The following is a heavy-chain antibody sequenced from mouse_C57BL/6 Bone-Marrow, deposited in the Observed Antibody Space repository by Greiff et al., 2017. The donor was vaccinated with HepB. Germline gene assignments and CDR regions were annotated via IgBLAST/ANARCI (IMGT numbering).Heavy chain of an antibody. V-gene: IGHV5-17*01. J-gene: IGHJ1*03. CDR1: GFTFSDYG. Sequence: DVMLVESGGGLVKPGGSLKLSCAASGFTFSDYGMHWVRQAPEKGLEWVAYISSGSSTIYYADTVKGRFTISRDNAKNTLFLQMTSLRSEDTAMYYCARGGYGSSYWYFDVWGTGTTVTVSS. CDR3: ARGGYGSSYWYFDV. D-gene: IGHD1-1*01. CDR2: ISSGSSTI.